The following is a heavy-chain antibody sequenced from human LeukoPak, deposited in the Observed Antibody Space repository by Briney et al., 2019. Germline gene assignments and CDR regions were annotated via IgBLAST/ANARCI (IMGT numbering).Heavy chain of an antibody. CDR1: GGSISSYY. CDR3: ARSPPYSSIPGYYFDY. Sequence: PSETLSLTCTVSGGSISSYYWSWIRQPPGKGLEWIGYIYYSGSTNYNPSLKSRVTISVDTSKNQFSLKLSSVTAADTAVYYCARSPPYSSIPGYYFDYWGQGTLVTVSS. D-gene: IGHD6-13*01. V-gene: IGHV4-59*08. J-gene: IGHJ4*02. CDR2: IYYSGST.